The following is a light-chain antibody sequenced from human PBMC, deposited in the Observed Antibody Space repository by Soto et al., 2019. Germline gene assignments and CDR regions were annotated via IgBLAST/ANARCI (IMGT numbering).Light chain of an antibody. CDR2: DVS. CDR1: GSDVGGFNF. V-gene: IGLV2-14*03. CDR3: SSYTGTTTLGYV. J-gene: IGLJ1*01. Sequence: QSALTQPASVSGSPGQSITISCTGTGSDVGGFNFVSWYQQHPGKAPKLIIYDVSDRPSGVSNRFSGSESGNTASLTISGLQTEDEAAYYCSSYTGTTTLGYVFGTGTKVTVL.